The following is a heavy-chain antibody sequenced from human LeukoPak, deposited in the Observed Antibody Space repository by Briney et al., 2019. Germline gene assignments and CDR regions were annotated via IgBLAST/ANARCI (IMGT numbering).Heavy chain of an antibody. Sequence: ASVKVSCKASGYTFTSYYMHWVRQAPGQGLEWMGIINPSGGSTSYAQKFQGRVTMTRDTSTSTVYMELSSLRSEDTAVYYCARDLAGSGWYWYFDLWGRGTLATVSS. V-gene: IGHV1-46*01. CDR2: INPSGGST. CDR3: ARDLAGSGWYWYFDL. D-gene: IGHD6-19*01. CDR1: GYTFTSYY. J-gene: IGHJ2*01.